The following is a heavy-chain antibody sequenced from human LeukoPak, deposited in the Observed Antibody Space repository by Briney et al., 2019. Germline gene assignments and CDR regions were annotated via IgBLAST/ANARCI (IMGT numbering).Heavy chain of an antibody. J-gene: IGHJ4*02. V-gene: IGHV3-48*03. D-gene: IGHD5-18*01. CDR2: ISSSGSTI. CDR1: GFTFGSYE. CDR3: ARVTRGYSYGVDY. Sequence: QTGGSLRLYCAASGFTFGSYEMNSVRQAPGKGLEWVSYISSSGSTIYYADSVKGRFTISRDNAKNSLYLQMNSLRAEDTAVYYCARVTRGYSYGVDYWGQGTLVTVSS.